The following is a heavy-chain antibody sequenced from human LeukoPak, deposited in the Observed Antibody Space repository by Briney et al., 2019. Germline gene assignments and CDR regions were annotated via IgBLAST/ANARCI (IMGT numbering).Heavy chain of an antibody. V-gene: IGHV1-69*13. Sequence: SVKVSCKASGGTFSSYAINWVRQAPGQGLEWMGGIIPIFGTANYAQKFQGRVTISADESTSTAYMELSSLRSDDTAVYYCARDIKTSYSYFMDVWGKGTTVTVSS. CDR1: GGTFSSYA. CDR2: IIPIFGTA. D-gene: IGHD3-10*01. J-gene: IGHJ6*03. CDR3: ARDIKTSYSYFMDV.